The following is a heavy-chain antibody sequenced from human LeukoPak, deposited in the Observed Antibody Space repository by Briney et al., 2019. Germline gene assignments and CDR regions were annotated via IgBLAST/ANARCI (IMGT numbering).Heavy chain of an antibody. Sequence: GGSLGLSCAASGFTFSSYSMNWVRQAPGKGLEWVSSISSSSASILYADSVKGRFTISRDNAKNSLFLQMNSLRDTAVYYCARVDYDVSSGYQTYFDYWGQGTLVTVSS. D-gene: IGHD3-9*01. CDR3: ARVDYDVSSGYQTYFDY. V-gene: IGHV3-21*01. CDR2: ISSSSASI. J-gene: IGHJ4*02. CDR1: GFTFSSYS.